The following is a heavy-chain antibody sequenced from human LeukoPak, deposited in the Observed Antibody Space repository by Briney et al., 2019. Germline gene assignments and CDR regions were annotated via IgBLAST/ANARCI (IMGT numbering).Heavy chain of an antibody. V-gene: IGHV3-53*01. CDR1: GFTVSSNY. CDR3: ARGFSSGKLRYFDWLRAMDV. CDR2: IYSGGST. Sequence: PGASLRLSCAASGFTVSSNYMSWVRQAPGKGLEWVSVIYSGGSTYYADSVKGRFTISRDNSKNTLYLQMNSLRAEDTAVYYCARGFSSGKLRYFDWLRAMDVWGKGTTVTVSS. D-gene: IGHD3-9*01. J-gene: IGHJ6*04.